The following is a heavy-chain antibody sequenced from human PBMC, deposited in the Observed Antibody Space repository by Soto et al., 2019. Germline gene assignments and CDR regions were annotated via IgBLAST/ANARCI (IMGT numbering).Heavy chain of an antibody. Sequence: PSQTLSLTCAVSGDSVSSNNIAWNWLRQSPWRGLEWLGRTYYRSKWYNEYAVSVRSRITINLDTSKNQFSLQLNSVTPEDTAVYYCARGRWYTFDYSGQGAQVTVYS. D-gene: IGHD2-15*01. CDR2: TYYRSKWYN. J-gene: IGHJ4*02. CDR1: GDSVSSNNIA. CDR3: ARGRWYTFDY. V-gene: IGHV6-1*01.